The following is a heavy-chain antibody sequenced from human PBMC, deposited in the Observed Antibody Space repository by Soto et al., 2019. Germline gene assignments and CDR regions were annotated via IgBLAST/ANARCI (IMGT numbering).Heavy chain of an antibody. Sequence: RASVKVSCKASGYSFHNYGIIWVRQAPGQGPEWIGWISGQIGKTNYAQKFLGKVTMTTDTSTSTAYMELSTLTSDDTAIYYCARGPPSGSFSLTPRYWGQGTLVTVSS. CDR3: ARGPPSGSFSLTPRY. CDR1: GYSFHNYG. D-gene: IGHD1-26*01. V-gene: IGHV1-18*04. CDR2: ISGQIGKT. J-gene: IGHJ4*01.